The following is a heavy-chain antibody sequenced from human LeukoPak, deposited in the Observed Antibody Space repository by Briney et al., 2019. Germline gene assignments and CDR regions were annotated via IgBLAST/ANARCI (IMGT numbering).Heavy chain of an antibody. CDR1: GGSLHNYY. V-gene: IGHV4-4*07. J-gene: IGHJ4*02. Sequence: PSETLSLTCTVSGGSLHNYYWSWIRQPAGKGLEWIGHIYTSGSTNYNPSLKSRVTMSVDTSKNQFSLKLSSVTAADTAVYYCARERRGSYYGWDYWGQGTLVTVSS. CDR2: IYTSGST. D-gene: IGHD1-26*01. CDR3: ARERRGSYYGWDY.